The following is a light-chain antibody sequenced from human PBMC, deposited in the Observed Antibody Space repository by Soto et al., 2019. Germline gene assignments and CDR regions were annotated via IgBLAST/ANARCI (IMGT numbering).Light chain of an antibody. CDR2: DVT. CDR3: FSYAGTSSSYV. V-gene: IGLV2-11*01. CDR1: SSDVGAHNY. Sequence: QSALAQPRSLSVSPGQSVTISFTGTSSDVGAHNYVSWYQQHPGKAPKLIIYDVTKWPSGVPDRFSGSKSGNTASLTISGLQADDEADYYCFSYAGTSSSYVFGTGTKVTVL. J-gene: IGLJ1*01.